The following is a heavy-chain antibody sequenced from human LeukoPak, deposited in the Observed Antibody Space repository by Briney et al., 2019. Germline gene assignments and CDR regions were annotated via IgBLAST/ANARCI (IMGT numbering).Heavy chain of an antibody. CDR1: GFTFDDYA. Sequence: GRSLRLSCAASGFTFDDYAMHWVRQAPGKGLEWVSGISWNSGSIGYADSVKGRFTISRDNAKNSLYLQMNSLRAEDTALYYCAKDRGSGRFGSAFDLWGRGTLVTVSS. V-gene: IGHV3-9*01. CDR3: AKDRGSGRFGSAFDL. CDR2: ISWNSGSI. J-gene: IGHJ2*01. D-gene: IGHD3-10*01.